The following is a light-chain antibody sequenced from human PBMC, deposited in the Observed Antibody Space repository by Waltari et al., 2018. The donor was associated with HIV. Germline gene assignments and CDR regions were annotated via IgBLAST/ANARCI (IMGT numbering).Light chain of an antibody. CDR2: DDG. V-gene: IGLV3-21*04. CDR1: NIGSKS. Sequence: SYVLTQPPSVSVAPGKTARITCGGNNIGSKSVHWYQQKPGQAPVLVIYDDGDRPSGIPDRFSGSNAGNTATLTISRVEAGDEADYYCQVWDSSSDHYVFGTGTKVTVL. J-gene: IGLJ1*01. CDR3: QVWDSSSDHYV.